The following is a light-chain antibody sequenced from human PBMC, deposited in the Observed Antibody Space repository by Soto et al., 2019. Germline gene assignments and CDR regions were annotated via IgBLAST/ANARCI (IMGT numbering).Light chain of an antibody. J-gene: IGKJ1*01. CDR3: NQYYSLPWK. V-gene: IGKV1D-8*01. Sequence: ICMTHSPSLLSASTGDIVTISCRMSQGISSYLAWYQQKPGKAPELLIYAASTLQSGVPSRFSGSGSGKDLPLTISRMQSEDFETYYCNQYYSLPWKFGQGTKVAIK. CDR1: QGISSY. CDR2: AAS.